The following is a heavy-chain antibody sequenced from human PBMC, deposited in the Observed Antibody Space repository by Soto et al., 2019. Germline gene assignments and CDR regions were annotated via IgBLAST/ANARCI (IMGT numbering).Heavy chain of an antibody. CDR2: ISWNSGSV. D-gene: IGHD5-12*01. CDR3: AKGTGYDYAYYGMDV. J-gene: IGHJ6*02. CDR1: GFTFDDYA. V-gene: IGHV3-9*01. Sequence: EVQLVESGGGLVQPGRSLRLSCAASGFTFDDYAMHWVRQAPGKGLEWVSGISWNSGSVGYADSVKGRFTISRDNAKNSLYLQMNSLRAEDTALYYCAKGTGYDYAYYGMDVWGQGTTVTVSS.